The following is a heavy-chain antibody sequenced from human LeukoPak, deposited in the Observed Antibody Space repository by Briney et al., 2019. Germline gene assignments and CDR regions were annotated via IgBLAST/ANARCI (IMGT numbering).Heavy chain of an antibody. CDR3: ARTVVVTAIYAFDI. CDR1: GGSINSYY. V-gene: IGHV4-39*07. Sequence: PSETLSLTCTVAGGSINSYYWSWIRQPPGKGLEWFGSIYYSGSTYYNPSLKSRVTISVDTSKNQFSLKLSSVTAADTAVYYCARTVVVTAIYAFDIWGQGTMVTVSS. CDR2: IYYSGST. J-gene: IGHJ3*02. D-gene: IGHD2-21*02.